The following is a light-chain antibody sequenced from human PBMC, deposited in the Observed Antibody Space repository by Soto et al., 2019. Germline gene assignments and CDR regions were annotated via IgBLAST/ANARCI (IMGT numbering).Light chain of an antibody. V-gene: IGLV2-23*02. J-gene: IGLJ2*01. Sequence: QAVLTQPPSASGTPGQRVTISCSRSSSNIGSNYVYWYQQHPGKAPKLMIYEVSKRPSGVSNRFSGSKSGNTASLTISGLQAEDEADYYCCSYAGSSTLVFGGGTKLTVL. CDR3: CSYAGSSTLV. CDR1: SSNIGSNY. CDR2: EVS.